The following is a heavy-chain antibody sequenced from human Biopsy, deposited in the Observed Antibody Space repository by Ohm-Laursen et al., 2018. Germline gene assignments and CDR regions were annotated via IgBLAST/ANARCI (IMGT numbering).Heavy chain of an antibody. J-gene: IGHJ4*02. Sequence: TLSLTSTVSAGFNSNYYWSWVRQSAGQGLEWIGRLYTSVDTNYNPSFKIRVSVSEDKSRRHFSLRLTSVNAADMAVYYCATGPKRLTGTSYFESWGRGILVTVSS. V-gene: IGHV4-4*07. CDR2: LYTSVDT. CDR1: AGFNSNYY. D-gene: IGHD1-7*01. CDR3: ATGPKRLTGTSYFES.